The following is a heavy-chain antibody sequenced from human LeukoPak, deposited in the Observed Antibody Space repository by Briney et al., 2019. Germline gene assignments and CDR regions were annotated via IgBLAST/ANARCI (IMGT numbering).Heavy chain of an antibody. J-gene: IGHJ4*02. D-gene: IGHD5-12*01. V-gene: IGHV1-18*04. CDR2: ISAYNGNT. Sequence: ASVKVSCKASGGTFSSYTISWVRQAPGQGLEWMGWISAYNGNTNYAQKLQGRVTMTTDTSTSTAYMELRSLRSDDTAVYYCARDLYSGYELLWDYWGRGTLVTVSS. CDR3: ARDLYSGYELLWDY. CDR1: GGTFSSYT.